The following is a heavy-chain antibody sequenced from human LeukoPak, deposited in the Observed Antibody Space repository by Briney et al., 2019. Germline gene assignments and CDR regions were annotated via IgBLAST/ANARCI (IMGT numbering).Heavy chain of an antibody. Sequence: PSETLSLTCTVSGGSISSSSYYWGWIRQPPGKGLEWVGSIYYSGSTYYNPSLKSRLTISVDTSKNQFSLKLSSVTAADTAVYYCARLMVGGVGFFDCWGQGTLVTVSS. CDR1: GGSISSSSYY. J-gene: IGHJ4*02. V-gene: IGHV4-39*01. CDR2: IYYSGST. D-gene: IGHD3-10*01. CDR3: ARLMVGGVGFFDC.